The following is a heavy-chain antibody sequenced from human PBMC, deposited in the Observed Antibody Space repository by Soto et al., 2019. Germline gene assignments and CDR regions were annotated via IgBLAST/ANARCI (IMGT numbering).Heavy chain of an antibody. D-gene: IGHD2-15*01. J-gene: IGHJ6*02. CDR2: INPNSGGT. CDR1: GYTFTGYY. CDR3: ARGGGSYYYGMDV. V-gene: IGHV1-2*04. Sequence: ASVKVSCKASGYTFTGYYMHWVRQAPGQGLERMGWINPNSGGTNYAQKFQGWVTMTRDTSISTAYMELSRLRSDDTAVYYCARGGGSYYYGMDVWGQGTTVTVSS.